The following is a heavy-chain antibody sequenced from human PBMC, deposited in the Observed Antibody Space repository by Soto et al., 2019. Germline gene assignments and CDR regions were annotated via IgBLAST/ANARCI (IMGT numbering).Heavy chain of an antibody. V-gene: IGHV3-30*18. Sequence: QVQLVESGGGVVQPGRSLRLSCAASGFTFSSYGMHWVRQAPGKGLEWVAVISYDGSNKYYADSVKGRFTISRDNSKNTLYLQMNSLRAEDTAVYYCAKEVGAGKGPNWGQGTLVTVSS. CDR3: AKEVGAGKGPN. CDR1: GFTFSSYG. J-gene: IGHJ4*02. CDR2: ISYDGSNK. D-gene: IGHD2-15*01.